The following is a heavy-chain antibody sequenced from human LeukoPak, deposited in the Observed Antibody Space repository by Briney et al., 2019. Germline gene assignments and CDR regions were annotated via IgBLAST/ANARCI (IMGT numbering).Heavy chain of an antibody. V-gene: IGHV4-59*01. Sequence: PSETLSLTCTVSGGSISSYYWSWIRQPPGKGLEWIGYIYYSGSTNYNPSLKSRVTISVDTSKNQFSLKLNSVTAADTAVYYCARGDGYGDYSYWGQGTLVTVSS. D-gene: IGHD4-17*01. J-gene: IGHJ4*02. CDR3: ARGDGYGDYSY. CDR1: GGSISSYY. CDR2: IYYSGST.